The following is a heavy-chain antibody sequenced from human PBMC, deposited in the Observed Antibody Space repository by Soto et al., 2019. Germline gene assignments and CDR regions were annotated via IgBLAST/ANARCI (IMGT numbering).Heavy chain of an antibody. D-gene: IGHD1-26*01. CDR3: GRGRSGQIVVFY. CDR1: GYTFTGHY. Sequence: QVQLVQSGAEVKKPGASVKVSCKASGYTFTGHYIHWVRQAPEQGPEWMGEIGPESGATRYAQKFQGRVTMTMDTSVTPVYMELKNLSPDDTAVYYCGRGRSGQIVVFYWGQGTPVTVSS. J-gene: IGHJ4*02. CDR2: IGPESGAT. V-gene: IGHV1-2*02.